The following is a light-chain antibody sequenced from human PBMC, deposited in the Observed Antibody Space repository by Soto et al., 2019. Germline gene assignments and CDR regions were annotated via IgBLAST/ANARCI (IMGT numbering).Light chain of an antibody. CDR1: QSINTRY. Sequence: EIVLTQSPGTLSLSPGERATLSCRASQSINTRYSAWYQQKPGQPPRLLIYATSSRAPGIPDRVSGSGSGTDFTLTISRLEPEDFVVYYCQQYDDSARYKFGEGTNLDIK. CDR2: ATS. J-gene: IGKJ2*01. CDR3: QQYDDSARYK. V-gene: IGKV3-20*01.